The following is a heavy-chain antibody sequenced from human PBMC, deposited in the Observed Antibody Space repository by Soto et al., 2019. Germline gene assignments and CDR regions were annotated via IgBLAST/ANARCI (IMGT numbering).Heavy chain of an antibody. CDR2: ISGSSDST. Sequence: EVQLLESGGGLVQPGGSLRLSCAASGFTFSSYAMNWVRQAPGTGLEWVSVISGSSDSTYYADSVKGRFTISKDNSKNTLYLQMNSLRAEDTAIYFCARRGSGSYYDYWGQGTLVTVSS. CDR1: GFTFSSYA. D-gene: IGHD1-26*01. V-gene: IGHV3-23*01. CDR3: ARRGSGSYYDY. J-gene: IGHJ4*02.